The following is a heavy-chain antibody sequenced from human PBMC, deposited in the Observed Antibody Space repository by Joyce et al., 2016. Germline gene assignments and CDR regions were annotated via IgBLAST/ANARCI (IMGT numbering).Heavy chain of an antibody. CDR2: INPIFGPA. CDR3: ARDLRAPSTSNDAFDI. V-gene: IGHV1-69*01. CDR1: GGSFSSYA. Sequence: QVQLVQSGAEVKKPGSSVKVSCKASGGSFSSYAINWVRQAPGQGLEWMGGINPIFGPANYAQKFQGSVTITADESTSTAYMELSSLKSEDTAVYYCARDLRAPSTSNDAFDIWGQGTMVTVSS. J-gene: IGHJ3*02.